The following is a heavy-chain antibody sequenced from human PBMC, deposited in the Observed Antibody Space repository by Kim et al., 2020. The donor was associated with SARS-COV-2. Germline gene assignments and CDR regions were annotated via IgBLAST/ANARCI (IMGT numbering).Heavy chain of an antibody. J-gene: IGHJ4*02. D-gene: IGHD3-9*01. V-gene: IGHV3-48*03. CDR3: ARAREPYYDILTGYNY. Sequence: VKGRITISRDNAKNSRYLQLNSLRAEDTAVYYCARAREPYYDILTGYNYWGQGTLVTVSS.